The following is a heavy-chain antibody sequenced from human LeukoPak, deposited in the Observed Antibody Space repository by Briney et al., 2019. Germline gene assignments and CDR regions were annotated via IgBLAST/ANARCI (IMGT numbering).Heavy chain of an antibody. J-gene: IGHJ3*02. CDR3: AKPRGVGELNDAFDI. CDR2: ISWDGGST. CDR1: GFTFDDYT. Sequence: GGSLRLSCAASGFTFDDYTMHWVRHAPGKGLEWVSLISWDGGSTYYADSVKGRFTISRDNSKNSLYLQMNSLRTEDTALYYCAKPRGVGELNDAFDIWGQGTMVTVSS. V-gene: IGHV3-43*01. D-gene: IGHD1-26*01.